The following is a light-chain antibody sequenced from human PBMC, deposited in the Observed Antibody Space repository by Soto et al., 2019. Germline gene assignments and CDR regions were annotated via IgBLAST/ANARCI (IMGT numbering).Light chain of an antibody. J-gene: IGLJ2*01. V-gene: IGLV2-14*03. CDR1: SSDVGAYNY. CDR3: TSYTSSYTLV. Sequence: QSVLTQPASVSGSPGQSITISCTGTSSDVGAYNYVSWYQQHPGKAPKLLISGVSDRPSGLSNRFSGSKSGNTASLTISGLQTEDEADYYSTSYTSSYTLVFGGGTKVTVL. CDR2: GVS.